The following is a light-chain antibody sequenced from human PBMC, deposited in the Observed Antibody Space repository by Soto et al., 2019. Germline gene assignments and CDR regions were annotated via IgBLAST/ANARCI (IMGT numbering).Light chain of an antibody. CDR2: GSS. CDR3: QQYGRSPGYT. V-gene: IGKV3-20*01. J-gene: IGKJ2*01. Sequence: EIVLTQSPGTLSLSPGERATLSCRASQSVSSSYLTWYQQKPGQAPRVLVYGSSRRATGIPDRFSGSGSATDFTLTISRLEPEDFAVYYCQQYGRSPGYTFGQGTKLEIK. CDR1: QSVSSSY.